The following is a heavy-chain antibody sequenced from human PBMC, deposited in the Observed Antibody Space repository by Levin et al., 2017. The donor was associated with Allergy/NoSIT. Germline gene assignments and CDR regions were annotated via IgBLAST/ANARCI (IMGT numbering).Heavy chain of an antibody. CDR1: GFTFSTYA. Sequence: LSLTCAASGFTFSTYAMTWVRQAPGKGLEWVSAISSNSATTYYADSVKGRFTISRDNSKNTLYLQMYSLRAEDTAVYYCGAYYGSESLYDYWGQGTLVTVSS. CDR3: GAYYGSESLYDY. CDR2: ISSNSATT. D-gene: IGHD3-10*01. V-gene: IGHV3-23*01. J-gene: IGHJ4*02.